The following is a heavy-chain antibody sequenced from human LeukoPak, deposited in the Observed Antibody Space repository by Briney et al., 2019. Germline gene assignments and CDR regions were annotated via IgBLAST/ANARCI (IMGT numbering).Heavy chain of an antibody. Sequence: PGGSLRLSCAASGFTFSRYWMSWVRQAPGKGLEWVANIRQDGSEKYYVDSVKGRFTISRDNAKNSVYLQMNSLRAEDTAVYYCARGPRGLGMAGTFDYWGQGTLVTVSS. CDR2: IRQDGSEK. D-gene: IGHD6-19*01. CDR1: GFTFSRYW. CDR3: ARGPRGLGMAGTFDY. V-gene: IGHV3-7*01. J-gene: IGHJ4*02.